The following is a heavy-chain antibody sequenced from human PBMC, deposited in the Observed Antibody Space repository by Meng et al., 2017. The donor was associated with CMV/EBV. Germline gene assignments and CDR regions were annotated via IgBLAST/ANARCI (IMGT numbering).Heavy chain of an antibody. CDR1: GYTFTSYG. CDR3: ARDFYSSGYSDYYYGMDV. J-gene: IGHJ6*02. CDR2: ISAYNGNT. V-gene: IGHV1-18*01. D-gene: IGHD3-22*01. Sequence: ASVKVSCKASGYTFTSYGISWVRQAPGQGLEWMGWISAYNGNTNYAQKLQGRVTMTTDTSTSTAYMELRSLRSGDTAVYYCARDFYSSGYSDYYYGMDVWGQGTTVTVSS.